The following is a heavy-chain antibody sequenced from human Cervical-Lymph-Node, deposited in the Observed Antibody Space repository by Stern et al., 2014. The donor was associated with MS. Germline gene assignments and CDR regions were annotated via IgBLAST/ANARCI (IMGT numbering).Heavy chain of an antibody. V-gene: IGHV5-51*01. Sequence: QLVKSGAEVKKPGESLKISCKGSGYSFTANWIAWVRQMTGKVLEWRCIIFPSDSDTRYSPSLQCQGTISADKSISTAFLQWSSLKGSDTAMYYCARDYGDYAFDYWGQGTLVTVSS. CDR3: ARDYGDYAFDY. CDR1: GYSFTANW. J-gene: IGHJ4*02. D-gene: IGHD4-17*01. CDR2: IFPSDSDT.